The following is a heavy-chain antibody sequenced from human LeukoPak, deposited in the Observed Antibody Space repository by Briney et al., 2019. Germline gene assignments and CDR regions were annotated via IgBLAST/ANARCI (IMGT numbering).Heavy chain of an antibody. J-gene: IGHJ4*02. CDR3: ARVGSGSYSNPALGY. CDR1: GGSISSGGYY. D-gene: IGHD1-26*01. V-gene: IGHV4-31*03. Sequence: SETPSLTCTVSGGSISSGGYYWSWIRQHPGKGLEWIGYIYYSGSTYYNPSLKSRVTISVDTSKNQFSLKLSSVTAADTAVYYCARVGSGSYSNPALGYWGQGTLVTVSS. CDR2: IYYSGST.